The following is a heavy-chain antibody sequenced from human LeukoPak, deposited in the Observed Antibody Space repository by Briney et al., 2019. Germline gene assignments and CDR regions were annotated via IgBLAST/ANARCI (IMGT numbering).Heavy chain of an antibody. J-gene: IGHJ4*02. Sequence: KPSETLSLTCAVYGGSFSGYYWSWIRQPPVKGLEWIGEINHSGSTNYNPSLKSRVTISVDTSKNQFSLKLSSVTAADTAVYYCARLGLYGSGMIPYWGQGTLVTVSS. CDR2: INHSGST. V-gene: IGHV4-34*01. CDR1: GGSFSGYY. D-gene: IGHD3-10*01. CDR3: ARLGLYGSGMIPY.